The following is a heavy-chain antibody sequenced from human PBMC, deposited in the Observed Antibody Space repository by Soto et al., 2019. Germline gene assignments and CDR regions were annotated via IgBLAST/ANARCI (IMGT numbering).Heavy chain of an antibody. D-gene: IGHD3-3*01. V-gene: IGHV3-7*05. CDR2: IKQDGSEK. CDR1: GFTFSSYW. Sequence: GGSLRLSCAASGFTFSSYWMSWVRQAPGKGLEWVANIKQDGSEKYYVDSVKGRFTISRDNAKNSLYLQMNSLRAEDTAVYYWARCRFVEWLLSQFDYWGQGTLVTVSS. CDR3: ARCRFVEWLLSQFDY. J-gene: IGHJ4*02.